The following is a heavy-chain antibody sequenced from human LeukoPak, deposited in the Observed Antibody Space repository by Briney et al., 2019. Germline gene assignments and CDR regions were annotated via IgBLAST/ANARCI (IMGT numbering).Heavy chain of an antibody. D-gene: IGHD2-15*01. CDR3: ARDLSRGVVKRTYFDY. CDR1: GGTFSSYA. Sequence: ASVKVSCKASGGTFSSYAISWVRQAPGQGLEWMGRIIPILGIANYAQKFQGRVTITADKSTSTACMELSSLRSEDTAVYYCARDLSRGVVKRTYFDYWGQGTLVTVSS. J-gene: IGHJ4*02. V-gene: IGHV1-69*04. CDR2: IIPILGIA.